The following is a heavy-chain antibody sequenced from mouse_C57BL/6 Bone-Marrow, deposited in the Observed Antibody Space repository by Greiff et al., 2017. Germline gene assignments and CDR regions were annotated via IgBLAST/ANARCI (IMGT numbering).Heavy chain of an antibody. CDR1: GFSLTSYG. CDR2: IWSGGST. V-gene: IGHV2-2*01. Sequence: VQLVESGPGLVQPSQSLSITCTVSGFSLTSYGVHWVRQSPGKGLEWLGVIWSGGSTDYNAAFISRLSISKDNSKSQVFFKMNSLQAVDTAIYYCARNYFYFDYWGQGTTLTVSS. J-gene: IGHJ2*01. CDR3: ARNYFYFDY. D-gene: IGHD1-1*01.